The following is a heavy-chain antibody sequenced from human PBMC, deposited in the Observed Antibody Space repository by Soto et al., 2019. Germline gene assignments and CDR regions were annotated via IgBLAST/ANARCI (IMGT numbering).Heavy chain of an antibody. J-gene: IGHJ3*02. V-gene: IGHV3-13*01. CDR2: IGTAGDT. D-gene: IGHD4-17*01. CDR1: GFTFSSYD. CDR3: ARGYGVRGDRDAFDI. Sequence: ESGGGLVQPGGSLRLSCAASGFTFSSYDMHWVRQATGKGLEWVSAIGTAGDTYYPGSVKGQFTISRENAKNSLYLQMNSRRAGETAVYYCARGYGVRGDRDAFDIWGQGTMVTVSS.